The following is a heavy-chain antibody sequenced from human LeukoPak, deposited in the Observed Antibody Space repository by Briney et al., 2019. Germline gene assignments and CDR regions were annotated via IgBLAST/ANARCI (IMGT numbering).Heavy chain of an antibody. J-gene: IGHJ5*02. D-gene: IGHD2-15*01. Sequence: ASVKVSCKASGYTFTGYYVLRVRQAPGQGLEWMGWINPNRGDTNYAQKFQGRVTMTRDTSISTAYMELSGLKSDDTAVYYCARWVGYSNWFDPWGQGTLVTVSS. CDR2: INPNRGDT. CDR3: ARWVGYSNWFDP. V-gene: IGHV1-2*02. CDR1: GYTFTGYY.